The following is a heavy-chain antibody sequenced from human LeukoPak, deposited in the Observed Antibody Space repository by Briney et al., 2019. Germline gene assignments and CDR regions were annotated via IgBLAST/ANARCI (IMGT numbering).Heavy chain of an antibody. CDR3: ARFRYNSTWGIFDY. Sequence: GGSLRLSCGASGFSFSDYYMSWVRQAPGKGLEWISYISSTGRTIYYADSVKGRFTISRDNDKSSLYLQMNSLRAEDTALYYCARFRYNSTWGIFDYWGLGTLVTVSS. D-gene: IGHD2/OR15-2a*01. CDR1: GFSFSDYY. J-gene: IGHJ4*02. CDR2: ISSTGRTI. V-gene: IGHV3-11*04.